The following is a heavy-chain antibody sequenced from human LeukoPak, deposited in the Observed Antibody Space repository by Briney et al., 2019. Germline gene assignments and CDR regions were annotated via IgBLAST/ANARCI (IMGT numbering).Heavy chain of an antibody. CDR1: GFTFNHAW. V-gene: IGHV3-15*01. D-gene: IGHD3-22*01. CDR3: TTVGSSRYYYYFDY. J-gene: IGHJ4*02. CDR2: IKSKTDGATT. Sequence: GGSLRLSCAASGFTFNHAWMNWVRQAPGKGLEWVGRIKSKTDGATTEYAAPVKGRFPISRDDSRYTLYLQMNSLKTEDRAVYYCTTVGSSRYYYYFDYWGQGSLVTVSS.